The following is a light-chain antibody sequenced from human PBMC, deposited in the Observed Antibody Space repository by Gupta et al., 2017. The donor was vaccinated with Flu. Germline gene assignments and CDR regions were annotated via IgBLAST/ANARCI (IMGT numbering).Light chain of an antibody. J-gene: IGLJ2*01. CDR3: VLYMRISIFV. V-gene: IGLV8-61*01. CDR1: TSSVSNYYS. CDR2: NVN. Sequence: TVTLSCALTTSSVSNYYSPTWYQQTPDHAPHTLIYNVNTRSSGVPHRFSGSIPGNTASLTISGPQADDESDYYCVLYMRISIFVFGGGTKLTVL.